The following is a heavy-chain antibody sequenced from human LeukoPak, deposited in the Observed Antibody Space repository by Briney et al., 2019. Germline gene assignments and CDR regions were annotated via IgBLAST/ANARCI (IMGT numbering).Heavy chain of an antibody. D-gene: IGHD3-10*01. V-gene: IGHV3-48*03. CDR3: ARDFRLTMVRGVASFDY. CDR2: ISSSGSDI. J-gene: IGHJ4*02. Sequence: GGSLRLFCAASGFPFSSYEMNWVRQAPGKGLEWVSYISSSGSDIYYADSVKGRFTISRDNAKNSLYLQMNSLRAEDTAVYYCARDFRLTMVRGVASFDYWGQGTLVTVSS. CDR1: GFPFSSYE.